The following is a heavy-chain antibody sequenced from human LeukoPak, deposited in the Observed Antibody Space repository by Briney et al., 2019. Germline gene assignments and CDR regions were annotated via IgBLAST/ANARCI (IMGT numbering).Heavy chain of an antibody. CDR2: ISSSSSYI. D-gene: IGHD3-22*01. CDR3: ARGSGYYDSSGYWAFDI. Sequence: GGSLRLSCAASGFTFSSYSMNWVRRAPGKGLEWVSSISSSSSYIYYADSVKGRFTISRDNAKNSLYLQMNSLRAEDTAVYYCARGSGYYDSSGYWAFDIWGQGTMVTVSS. J-gene: IGHJ3*02. V-gene: IGHV3-21*01. CDR1: GFTFSSYS.